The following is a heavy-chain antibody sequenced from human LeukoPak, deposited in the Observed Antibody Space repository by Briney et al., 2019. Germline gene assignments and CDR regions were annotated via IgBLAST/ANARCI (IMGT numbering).Heavy chain of an antibody. V-gene: IGHV4-59*11. CDR1: GGSISSHY. CDR3: ARDGVHQGGYFSYYMHV. D-gene: IGHD2-8*01. Sequence: ETLSLTCTVYGGSISSHYWRWIRQPPGKGLEWIGYILYSGTTNYNPSLKSRVTMSVDTSKNQFSLKMISATAADTAVYYCARDGVHQGGYFSYYMHVWGKGPTVTVSS. CDR2: ILYSGTT. J-gene: IGHJ6*03.